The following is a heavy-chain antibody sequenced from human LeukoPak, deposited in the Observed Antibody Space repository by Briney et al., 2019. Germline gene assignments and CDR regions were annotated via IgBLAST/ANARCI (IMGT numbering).Heavy chain of an antibody. J-gene: IGHJ4*02. V-gene: IGHV1-18*01. CDR1: GYTFTSYG. CDR2: ISAYNGNT. Sequence: ASVKVSCKASGYTFTSYGISWVRQAPAQGLEWMGWISAYNGNTNYAQKLQGRVTMTTDTSTSTAYMELRSLRSDDTAVYYCARTPYYDILTGYYNGYYFDYWGQGTLVTVSS. D-gene: IGHD3-9*01. CDR3: ARTPYYDILTGYYNGYYFDY.